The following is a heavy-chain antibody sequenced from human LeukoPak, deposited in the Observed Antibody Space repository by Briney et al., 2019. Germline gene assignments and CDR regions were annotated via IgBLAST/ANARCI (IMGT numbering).Heavy chain of an antibody. J-gene: IGHJ5*02. CDR2: IRYDGSNE. Sequence: GSLRLSCAAFGFTFPNYGLHWVRQAPGKGLGWVAFIRYDGSNENYGDSVKGRFTISKDNSKSTLYLQMNSLRADDTAVYYCAKYHGAYNWFDPWGQGTLVTVSS. CDR3: AKYHGAYNWFDP. V-gene: IGHV3-30*02. D-gene: IGHD1-14*01. CDR1: GFTFPNYG.